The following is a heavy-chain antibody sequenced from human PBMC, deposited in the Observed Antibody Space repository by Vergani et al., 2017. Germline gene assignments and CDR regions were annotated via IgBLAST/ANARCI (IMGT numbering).Heavy chain of an antibody. Sequence: EVQLLESGGGLVQPGGSLRLSCAASGFTFRSYAMSWVRQAPGKGLEWVSAISGSGGSTYYADSVKGRFTISRDNSKNTLYLPMNSLRAEDTAVYYCAKEIVEAGGVVVVAAVDYWGQGTLVTVSS. J-gene: IGHJ4*02. CDR2: ISGSGGST. V-gene: IGHV3-23*01. CDR1: GFTFRSYA. D-gene: IGHD2-15*01. CDR3: AKEIVEAGGVVVVAAVDY.